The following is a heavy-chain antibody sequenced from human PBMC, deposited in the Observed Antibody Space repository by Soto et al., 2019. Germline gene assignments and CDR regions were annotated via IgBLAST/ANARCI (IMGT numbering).Heavy chain of an antibody. Sequence: SVKVSCKASGGTFSSYAISWVRQAPGQGLEWMGGIIPIFGTANYAQKFQGRVTITADESTSTAYMELSSLRSEDTAVYYCARDRGWWLVSDNWFDPWGQGTLVTVSS. CDR3: ARDRGWWLVSDNWFDP. CDR1: GGTFSSYA. D-gene: IGHD3-3*01. J-gene: IGHJ5*02. V-gene: IGHV1-69*13. CDR2: IIPIFGTA.